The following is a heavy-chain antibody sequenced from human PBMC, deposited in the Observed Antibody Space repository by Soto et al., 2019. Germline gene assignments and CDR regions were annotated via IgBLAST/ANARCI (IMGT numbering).Heavy chain of an antibody. D-gene: IGHD6-13*01. J-gene: IGHJ6*02. CDR1: CGSISSSNW. Sequence: PSETLSLTCAVSCGSISSSNWWSWVRQPPGKGLEWIGEIYHSGSTNYNPSLKSRVTISVDKSKNQFSLKLSSVTAADTAVYYCAREAIAAAETKDYYYYYGMDVWGQGTTVTVSS. V-gene: IGHV4-4*02. CDR2: IYHSGST. CDR3: AREAIAAAETKDYYYYYGMDV.